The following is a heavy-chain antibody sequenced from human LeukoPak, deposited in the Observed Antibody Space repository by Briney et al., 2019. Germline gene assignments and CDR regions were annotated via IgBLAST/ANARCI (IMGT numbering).Heavy chain of an antibody. D-gene: IGHD5-12*01. CDR1: GYTFTGYY. CDR3: VTSRGYSGCHDY. V-gene: IGHV1-2*02. J-gene: IGHJ4*02. Sequence: ASVKVSCKASGYTFTGYYMHWVRQAPGQGLEWMGWINPNSGGTNYAQKFQGRATMTRDTSISTAYMELSRLRSDDTAVYYCVTSRGYSGCHDYWGQGTLVTVSS. CDR2: INPNSGGT.